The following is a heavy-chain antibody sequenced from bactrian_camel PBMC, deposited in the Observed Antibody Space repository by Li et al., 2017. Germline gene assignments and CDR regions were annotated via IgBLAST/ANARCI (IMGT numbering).Heavy chain of an antibody. CDR2: ISNDGRT. J-gene: IGHJ4*01. Sequence: QLVESGGGSVRAGGTLILSCTASGSVGRDMGWYRQAPGGEWCELVSTISNDGRTYLVDSVRGRFTFSRDNAKNTVYLQMNSLKSEDTALYYCATQIGLGQGTQVTVS. V-gene: IGHV3S55*01. CDR1: GSVGRD.